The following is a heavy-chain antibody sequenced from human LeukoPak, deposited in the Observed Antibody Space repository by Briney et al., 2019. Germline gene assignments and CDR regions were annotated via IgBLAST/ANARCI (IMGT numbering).Heavy chain of an antibody. J-gene: IGHJ4*02. V-gene: IGHV3-23*01. Sequence: GGSLRLSYPAASFTFSSYAMSWVRQAPGKWLEWVSAISGSGGSTYYADSVKGRFTISRDNSKNTLYLQMNSLRAEDTAVYYCAKDPPGSSGWFDYWGQGTLVTVSS. D-gene: IGHD6-19*01. CDR3: AKDPPGSSGWFDY. CDR1: SFTFSSYA. CDR2: ISGSGGST.